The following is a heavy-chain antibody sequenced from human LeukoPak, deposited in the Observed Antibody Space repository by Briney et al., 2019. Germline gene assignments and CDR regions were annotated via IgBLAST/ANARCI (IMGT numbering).Heavy chain of an antibody. J-gene: IGHJ4*02. D-gene: IGHD6-19*01. CDR1: GFTFSDYY. CDR3: AKGSNFPIAVAGRYFDY. CDR2: IWSNGNNK. V-gene: IGHV3-33*06. Sequence: GGSLRLSCAASGFTFSDYYMSWIRQAPGKGLEWVAVIWSNGNNKNYADSVKGRFTISRDTSKNTLYLQMNSLRAEDTAVYYCAKGSNFPIAVAGRYFDYWGQGTLVTVSS.